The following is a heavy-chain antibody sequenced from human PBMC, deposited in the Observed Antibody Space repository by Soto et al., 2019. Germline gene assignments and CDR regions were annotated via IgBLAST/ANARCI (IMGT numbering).Heavy chain of an antibody. V-gene: IGHV3-23*01. J-gene: IGHJ4*02. CDR2: ITDTGGDA. D-gene: IGHD3-10*01. Sequence: PGGSLRLFCVDSGLTFGSRAMSWVRQSPGEGLEWVSTITDTGGDAKYADYVRGRFAISRDNSKNTLYLQMSALRAEDSAIYFCVRGSKDAYPGRRIFDFWGRGTQAPVPS. CDR3: VRGSKDAYPGRRIFDF. CDR1: GLTFGSRA.